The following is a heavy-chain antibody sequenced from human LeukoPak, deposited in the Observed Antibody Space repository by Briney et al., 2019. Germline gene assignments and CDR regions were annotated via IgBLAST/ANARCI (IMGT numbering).Heavy chain of an antibody. CDR1: GYTFTSYA. J-gene: IGHJ4*02. CDR2: INTNTGNP. V-gene: IGHV7-4-1*02. CDR3: ARAAYDILTGYYSEYYFDY. D-gene: IGHD3-9*01. Sequence: ASVKVSCKASGYTFTSYAMNWVRQAPGQGLEWMGWINTNTGNPTYAQGFTGRFVFSLDTSVSTAYLQISSLKAEDTAVYYCARAAYDILTGYYSEYYFDYWGQGTLVTVSS.